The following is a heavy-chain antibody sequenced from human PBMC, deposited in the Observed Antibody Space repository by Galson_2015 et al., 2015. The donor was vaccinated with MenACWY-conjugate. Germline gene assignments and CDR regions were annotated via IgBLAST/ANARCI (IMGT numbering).Heavy chain of an antibody. Sequence: SLRLSCAASGFTFSTYSMNWVRQAPGKGLEWVSYISSSSSTIYYADSVKGRFTISRDNAKNSLYLQTNTLGDEDTAVYYCARVPGYSYGYYDWWGQGTLVTVSS. J-gene: IGHJ4*02. CDR3: ARVPGYSYGYYDW. CDR2: ISSSSSTI. V-gene: IGHV3-48*02. CDR1: GFTFSTYS. D-gene: IGHD5-18*01.